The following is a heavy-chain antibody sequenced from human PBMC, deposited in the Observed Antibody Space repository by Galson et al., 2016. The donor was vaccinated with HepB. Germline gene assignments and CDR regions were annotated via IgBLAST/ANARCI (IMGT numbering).Heavy chain of an antibody. CDR3: ATTAVVCLYCYFGMDV. V-gene: IGHV1-24*01. D-gene: IGHD2-15*01. CDR1: GYILTELS. Sequence: SVKVSCKVSGYILTELSMHWVRQAPGKGLEWMGGFDPEDGETIYAQIFQGGVTMTDNTSTNTAYMELSSLRSDDTAVYYCATTAVVCLYCYFGMDVWGQGTTVTVSS. CDR2: FDPEDGET. J-gene: IGHJ6*02.